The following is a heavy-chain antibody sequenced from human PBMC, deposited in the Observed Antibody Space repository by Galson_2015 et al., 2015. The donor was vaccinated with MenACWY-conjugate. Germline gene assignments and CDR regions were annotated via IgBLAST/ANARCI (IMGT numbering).Heavy chain of an antibody. CDR1: GFTFSSYW. CDR3: ARLGGSYKTTSHFDY. Sequence: SLRLSCAASGFTFSSYWMHWVRQAPGKGLVWVSRINSDGGSTSYADSVKGRFTISRDNAKNTLYLQMNNLKAEDTAVYYCARLGGSYKTTSHFDYWGLGTLVTVSS. J-gene: IGHJ4*02. CDR2: INSDGGST. V-gene: IGHV3-74*01. D-gene: IGHD1-26*01.